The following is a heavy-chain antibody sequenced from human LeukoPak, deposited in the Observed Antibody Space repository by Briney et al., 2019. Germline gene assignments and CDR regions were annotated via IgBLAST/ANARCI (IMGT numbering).Heavy chain of an antibody. CDR3: ARDKKMLELGGTFDI. Sequence: SVKVSCEASGGTFSSYAISCVRQAPGQGLEWMGGISPIFGTANYAQKFQGRVTITADASTSTVYMELSSLRSEDTAVYYCARDKKMLELGGTFDIWGQGTMVTVSS. CDR1: GGTFSSYA. J-gene: IGHJ3*02. V-gene: IGHV1-69*13. D-gene: IGHD1-7*01. CDR2: ISPIFGTA.